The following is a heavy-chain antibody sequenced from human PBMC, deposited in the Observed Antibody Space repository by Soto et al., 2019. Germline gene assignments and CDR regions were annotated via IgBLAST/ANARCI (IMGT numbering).Heavy chain of an antibody. D-gene: IGHD6-19*01. Sequence: ASVKVSCKASGYTFISYGISWVRQATGQGLEWMGWMNPNSGNTGYAQKFQGRVTMTRNTSISTAYMELSSLRSEDTAVYYCARERTVAGNDYWGQGTLVTVSS. J-gene: IGHJ4*02. CDR2: MNPNSGNT. CDR1: GYTFISYG. CDR3: ARERTVAGNDY. V-gene: IGHV1-8*01.